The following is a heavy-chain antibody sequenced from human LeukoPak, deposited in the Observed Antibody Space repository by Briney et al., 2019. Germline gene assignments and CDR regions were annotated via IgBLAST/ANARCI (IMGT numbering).Heavy chain of an antibody. Sequence: GASVTVSCTASGYTFTSYYMHWVRQAPGQGLESMGIVNPSGGSTSYAQKFQGRVTMTRAMSTSTVYMELSSLTSEDTAVYYCARDYDYVWGYFDYWGQGTLVTVSS. V-gene: IGHV1-46*01. CDR1: GYTFTSYY. CDR2: VNPSGGST. J-gene: IGHJ4*02. D-gene: IGHD3-16*01. CDR3: ARDYDYVWGYFDY.